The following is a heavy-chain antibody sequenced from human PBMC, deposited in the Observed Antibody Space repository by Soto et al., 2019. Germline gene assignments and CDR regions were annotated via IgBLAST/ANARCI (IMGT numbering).Heavy chain of an antibody. Sequence: GASVKVSCKASGGTFSSYAISWVRQAPGQGLEWMGGIIPIFGTANYAQKFQGRVTITADESTSTAYMELSSLRSEDTAVYYCAREKVTYYYDSSGAPDAFDIWGQGTMVTV. V-gene: IGHV1-69*13. D-gene: IGHD3-22*01. CDR2: IIPIFGTA. J-gene: IGHJ3*02. CDR3: AREKVTYYYDSSGAPDAFDI. CDR1: GGTFSSYA.